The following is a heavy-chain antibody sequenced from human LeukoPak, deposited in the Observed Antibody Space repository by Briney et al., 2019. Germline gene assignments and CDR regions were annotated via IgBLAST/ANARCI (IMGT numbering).Heavy chain of an antibody. V-gene: IGHV3-11*01. D-gene: IGHD2-21*02. J-gene: IGHJ3*02. CDR3: AREGAQHIVVVTATLDAFDI. CDR2: ISSSGSTI. CDR1: GFTFSDYY. Sequence: PGGSLRLSCAASGFTFSDYYMSWIRQAPGKGLEWVSYISSSGSTIYYADSVKGRFTISRDNAKNSLYLQMNSRRAEDTAVYYWAREGAQHIVVVTATLDAFDIWGQGTMVTVSS.